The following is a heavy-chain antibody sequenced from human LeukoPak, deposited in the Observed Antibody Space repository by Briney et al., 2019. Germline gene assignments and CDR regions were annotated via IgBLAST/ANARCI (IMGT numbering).Heavy chain of an antibody. CDR3: AREMGTGMIRGVYMDV. V-gene: IGHV4-34*01. J-gene: IGHJ6*03. Sequence: PSETLSLTCAVYVDSFSNYYWNWIRQTPGKGLEWIGEVNESGGTNINPSLRSRVILSVDTSKNQFSLKLISMTAADTAIYYCAREMGTGMIRGVYMDVWGKGTTVTISS. CDR1: VDSFSNYY. D-gene: IGHD3-10*01. CDR2: VNESGGT.